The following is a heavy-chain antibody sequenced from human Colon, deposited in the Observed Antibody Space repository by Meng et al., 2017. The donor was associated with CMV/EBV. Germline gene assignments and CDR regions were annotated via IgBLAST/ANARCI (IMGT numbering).Heavy chain of an antibody. Sequence: SETLSLTCTVYGVSLSDYYWSWIRQAPGKGLEWIGEIDPRGDTNYSPSLKSRLTMSVDTSKHQFSLKMTSVTAADTAVYYCARGWSKGGPQIDLSHYPDYYYYFGMDVWGQGTTVTVSS. CDR1: GVSLSDYY. CDR3: ARGWSKGGPQIDLSHYPDYYYYFGMDV. D-gene: IGHD4-11*01. J-gene: IGHJ6*02. CDR2: IDPRGDT. V-gene: IGHV4-34*01.